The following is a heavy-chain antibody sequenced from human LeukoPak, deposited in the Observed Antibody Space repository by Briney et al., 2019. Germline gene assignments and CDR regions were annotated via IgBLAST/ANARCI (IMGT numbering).Heavy chain of an antibody. D-gene: IGHD1-7*01. J-gene: IGHJ3*02. CDR1: GGSISSGGYY. V-gene: IGHV4-31*03. CDR3: ARVLDWNYGSAFDI. CDR2: IYYSGST. Sequence: SQTLSLTCTVSGGSISSGGYYWSWIRQHPGKGLEWIGYIYYSGSTNYNPSLKSRVTMSVDTSKNQFSLKLSSVTAADTAVYYCARVLDWNYGSAFDIWGQGTMVTVSS.